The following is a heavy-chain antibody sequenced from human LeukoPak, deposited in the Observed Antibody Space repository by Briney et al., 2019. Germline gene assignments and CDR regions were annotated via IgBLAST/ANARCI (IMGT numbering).Heavy chain of an antibody. V-gene: IGHV1-2*02. J-gene: IGHJ4*02. CDR3: TRDLRSGRVTYGQDS. CDR1: GFAFSDYF. D-gene: IGHD3-10*01. CDR2: IILKSGAT. Sequence: ASVKVSCKTSGFAFSDYFIHWVRQAPGQGLEWMGWIILKSGATNYAQKFRDRVTVSRDTSTVYLDLSSLTSDDTAVYYCTRDLRSGRVTYGQDSWGQGTLVTVSS.